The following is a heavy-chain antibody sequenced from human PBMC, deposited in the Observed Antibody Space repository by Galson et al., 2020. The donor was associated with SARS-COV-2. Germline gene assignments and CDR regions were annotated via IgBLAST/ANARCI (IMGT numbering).Heavy chain of an antibody. D-gene: IGHD6-13*01. Sequence: SQTLALTRAVYGGTYSDYYWSWIRQPPGKGLEWSGEISHSGRTNYNPSLKSRVTISVDTSKKQFSLKLSSVTAADTAVYYCARGRGVAATPPFRYWGQGTLVTVSS. CDR2: ISHSGRT. CDR1: GGTYSDYY. J-gene: IGHJ4*02. CDR3: ARGRGVAATPPFRY. V-gene: IGHV4-34*01.